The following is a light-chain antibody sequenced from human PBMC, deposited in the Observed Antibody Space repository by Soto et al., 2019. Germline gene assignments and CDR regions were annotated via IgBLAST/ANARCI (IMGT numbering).Light chain of an antibody. J-gene: IGKJ1*01. CDR1: QSISSW. Sequence: IQMTKFTSTLTASVVDRVPITCRASQSISSWLAWYQQKPGKAPKLLIYDASSLESGVPSRFSGSGSGTEFTLTISSLQPDDFATFYCQQYYSLPRTFGQGRMVDI. CDR2: DAS. V-gene: IGKV1-5*01. CDR3: QQYYSLPRT.